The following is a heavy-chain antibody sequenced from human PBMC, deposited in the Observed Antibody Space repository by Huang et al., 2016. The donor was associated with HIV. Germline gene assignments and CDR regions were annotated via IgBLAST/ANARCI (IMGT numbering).Heavy chain of an antibody. Sequence: QVQLQESGPGLAKPSETLSLTCTVSGGSISSHYWSWIRQPPGKGLEWIGSIHSSGNTNYNPSVKGRVSISLDTSKDQFALSLSSVTAADTAVYYCARDSRPIEGYYYGSGSPYSDAFDIWGQGKMVTVAS. CDR3: ARDSRPIEGYYYGSGSPYSDAFDI. V-gene: IGHV4-59*11. CDR1: GGSISSHY. CDR2: IHSSGNT. D-gene: IGHD3-10*01. J-gene: IGHJ3*02.